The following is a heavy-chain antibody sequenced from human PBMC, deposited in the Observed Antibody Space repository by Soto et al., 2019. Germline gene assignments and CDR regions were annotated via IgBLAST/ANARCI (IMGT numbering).Heavy chain of an antibody. CDR3: ATKGEGGYNS. CDR1: GGSVSSGSYY. D-gene: IGHD5-12*01. J-gene: IGHJ5*02. CDR2: IYYSGST. Sequence: SETLFLTCTVSGGSVSSGSYYWSWIRQPPGKGLEWIGYIYYSGSTNYNPSLKSRVTISVDTSKNQFSLKLSSVTAADTAVYYCATKGEGGYNSWGQGTLVTVS. V-gene: IGHV4-61*01.